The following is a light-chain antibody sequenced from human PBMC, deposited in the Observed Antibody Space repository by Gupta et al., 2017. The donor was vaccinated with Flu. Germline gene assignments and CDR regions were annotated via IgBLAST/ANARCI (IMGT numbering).Light chain of an antibody. J-gene: IGLJ2*01. CDR1: ALSKHY. V-gene: IGLV3-25*02. CDR3: HSSDTSDVYV. CDR2: KDT. Sequence: SSELTQPLSVSVSPGQTARIACSGDALSKHYAYLYQRKPGHAPVMVMYKDTERPAGLPGRFSGSNSGTTVTFTISGVQAEDEADYYYHSSDTSDVYVFGGGTKLTVL.